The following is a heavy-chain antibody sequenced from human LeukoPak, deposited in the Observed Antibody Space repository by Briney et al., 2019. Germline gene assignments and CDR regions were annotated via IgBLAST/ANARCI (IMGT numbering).Heavy chain of an antibody. CDR2: ISAYNGNT. V-gene: IGHV1-18*01. Sequence: GASVKVSCKASGYTFTSYGISWVRQAPGQGLEWMGWISAYNGNTNYAQKLQGRVTMTTDTSTSTACMELRSLRSDDTAVYYCARSYYDILTGAPNAFDIWGQGTMVTVSS. CDR1: GYTFTSYG. J-gene: IGHJ3*02. CDR3: ARSYYDILTGAPNAFDI. D-gene: IGHD3-9*01.